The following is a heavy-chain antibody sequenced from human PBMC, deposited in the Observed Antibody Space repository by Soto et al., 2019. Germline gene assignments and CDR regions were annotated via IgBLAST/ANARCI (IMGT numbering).Heavy chain of an antibody. V-gene: IGHV3-30*18. CDR2: ISYDGSNK. J-gene: IGHJ6*02. D-gene: IGHD6-13*01. CDR1: GFTFSSYG. CDR3: AKDSYPIAAAGPLYYYYGMDV. Sequence: GGSLRLSCAASGFTFSSYGMHWVRQAPGKGLEWVAVISYDGSNKYYADSVKGRFTISRDNSKNTLYLQMNSLRAEDTAVYYCAKDSYPIAAAGPLYYYYGMDVWGQGTTVTVSS.